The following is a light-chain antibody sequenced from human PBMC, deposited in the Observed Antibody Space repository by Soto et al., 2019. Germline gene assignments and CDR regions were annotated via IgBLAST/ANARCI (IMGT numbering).Light chain of an antibody. V-gene: IGLV2-14*01. CDR1: SSDVGGHNS. J-gene: IGLJ2*01. CDR2: EVS. CDR3: SSYTTTFAVV. Sequence: QSALTQPASVSGSPGQSITISCTGTSSDVGGHNSVSWYQQHPGEVPKLMISEVSKRPSGVSKRFSGSKSGNTASLTISGLQAEDEADYYCSSYTTTFAVVFGGGTQLTVL.